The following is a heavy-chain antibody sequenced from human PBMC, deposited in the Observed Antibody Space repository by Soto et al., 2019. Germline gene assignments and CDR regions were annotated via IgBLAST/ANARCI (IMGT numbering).Heavy chain of an antibody. CDR1: GFTFSSYA. D-gene: IGHD6-6*01. V-gene: IGHV3-23*01. CDR2: ISGSGGST. CDR3: ASSVAARLISTRLRNQNWFDP. J-gene: IGHJ5*02. Sequence: GGSLRLSCAASGFTFSSYAMSWVRQAPGKGLEWVSAISGSGGSTYYADSVKGRFTISRDNSKNQFSLKLSSVTAADTAVYYCASSVAARLISTRLRNQNWFDPWGQGTLVTVSS.